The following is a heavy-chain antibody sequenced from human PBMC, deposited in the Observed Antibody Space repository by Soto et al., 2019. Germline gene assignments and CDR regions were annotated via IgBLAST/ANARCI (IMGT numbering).Heavy chain of an antibody. V-gene: IGHV5-10-1*01. CDR1: GYSFTSYW. J-gene: IGHJ6*02. Sequence: PGESLKISCKGSGYSFTSYWISWVRQMPGKGLEWMGRIDPSDSYTNYSPSFQGHVTISADKSISTAYLQWSSLKASDTAMYYCARRDIVVVPAATDYYYGMDVWGQGTTVTVSS. CDR3: ARRDIVVVPAATDYYYGMDV. D-gene: IGHD2-2*01. CDR2: IDPSDSYT.